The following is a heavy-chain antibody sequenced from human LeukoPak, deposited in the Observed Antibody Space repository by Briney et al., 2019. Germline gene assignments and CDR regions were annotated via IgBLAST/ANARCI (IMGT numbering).Heavy chain of an antibody. CDR3: ARGWDHDSDGRPTAYVY. V-gene: IGHV1-69*13. CDR1: GGIFSRYA. D-gene: IGHD3-16*01. CDR2: IIPIFGTA. J-gene: IGHJ4*02. Sequence: ASVKVSCKASGGIFSRYAISWVRQAPGQGLEWMGGIIPIFGTANYAQKFQGRVTITADESTSTANMELSSLRSEDTAVYYCARGWDHDSDGRPTAYVYWGQGTLVTVSS.